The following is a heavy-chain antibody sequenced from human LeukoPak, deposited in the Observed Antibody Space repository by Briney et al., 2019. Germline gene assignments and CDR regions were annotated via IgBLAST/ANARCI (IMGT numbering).Heavy chain of an antibody. V-gene: IGHV3-30*02. CDR3: AKSLSASGYDYVWGSYSDAFDI. CDR1: GFTFSSYG. CDR2: IRYDGSNK. Sequence: GGSLRLSCAASGFTFSSYGMHWVRQAPGKGLEWVAFIRYDGSNKYYADSVKGRFTISRDNSKNTLYLQMNSLRAEDTAVYYCAKSLSASGYDYVWGSYSDAFDIWGQGTMVTVSS. D-gene: IGHD3-16*01. J-gene: IGHJ3*02.